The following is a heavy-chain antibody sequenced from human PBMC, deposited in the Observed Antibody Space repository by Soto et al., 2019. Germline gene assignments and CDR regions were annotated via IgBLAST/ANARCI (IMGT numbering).Heavy chain of an antibody. V-gene: IGHV3-23*01. D-gene: IGHD3-16*01. J-gene: IGHJ4*02. Sequence: VQLLGSGGGLVQPGGSLRLSCAASGFSFHTYAMGWVRQAPGKGLEWVSSLSGSGGSTNYADSVKGRFTISRDNSKDTLYLQMNNLRAEDTAMYYCAKDLRDWGFFDYWGLGTLVTVSS. CDR2: LSGSGGST. CDR3: AKDLRDWGFFDY. CDR1: GFSFHTYA.